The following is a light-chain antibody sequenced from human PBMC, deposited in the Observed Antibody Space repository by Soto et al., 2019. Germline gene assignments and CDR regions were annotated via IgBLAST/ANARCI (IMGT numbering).Light chain of an antibody. Sequence: DIQMTQSPSTLSASVGDRVTITCRASQSVSRWLAWYQQKPGKAPNLLIYDASSLESGVPSRFSGSGSGTEFTLTSTGLQPDDFATYYCQQYNSYSPETFGQGTKVDIK. CDR2: DAS. CDR3: QQYNSYSPET. V-gene: IGKV1-5*01. CDR1: QSVSRW. J-gene: IGKJ1*01.